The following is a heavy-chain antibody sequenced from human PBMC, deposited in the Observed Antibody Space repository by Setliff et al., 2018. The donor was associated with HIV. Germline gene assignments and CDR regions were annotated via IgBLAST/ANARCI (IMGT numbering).Heavy chain of an antibody. CDR2: IYNSGST. CDR3: ECYNSDDGYFDN. V-gene: IGHV4-30-4*08. J-gene: IGHJ4*02. Sequence: LSLTCTVSGGSISSGDYYWSWIRQPPGKGLEWIGYIYNSGSTYYEPSLRGRVTISVDTSKNQFSLNLSSVTAADTAVYYLECYNSDDGYFDNWGQGILVTVSS. D-gene: IGHD2-8*01. CDR1: GGSISSGDYY.